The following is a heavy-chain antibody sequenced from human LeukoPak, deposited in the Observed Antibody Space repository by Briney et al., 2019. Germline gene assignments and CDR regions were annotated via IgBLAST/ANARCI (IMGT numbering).Heavy chain of an antibody. Sequence: SETPSLTCTVSGGSISSYYWSWIRQPPGKGLEWIGYIYCSGSTNYNPSLKSRVTISVDTSKNQFSLKLSSVTAADTAVYYCARAPYGGNLDYWGQGTLVTVSS. D-gene: IGHD4-23*01. CDR2: IYCSGST. CDR3: ARAPYGGNLDY. CDR1: GGSISSYY. V-gene: IGHV4-59*01. J-gene: IGHJ4*02.